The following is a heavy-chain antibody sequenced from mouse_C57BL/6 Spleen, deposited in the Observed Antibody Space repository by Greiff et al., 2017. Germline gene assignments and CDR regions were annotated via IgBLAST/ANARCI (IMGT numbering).Heavy chain of an antibody. V-gene: IGHV1-81*01. CDR1: GYTFTSSG. CDR2: IYPRSGIT. J-gene: IGHJ2*01. D-gene: IGHD2-14*01. CDR3: KGYEDY. Sequence: QLQLKESGAELARPGASVKLSCKASGYTFTSSGISWVKQRTGQGLEWIGEIYPRSGITYYHEKFKGKATLTADKSTTAAYMELRSLTSEDSAVYFCKGYEDYWGQGTTLTVSS.